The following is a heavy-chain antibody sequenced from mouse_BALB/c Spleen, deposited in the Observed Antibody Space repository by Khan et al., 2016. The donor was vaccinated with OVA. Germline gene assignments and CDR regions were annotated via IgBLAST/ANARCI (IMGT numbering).Heavy chain of an antibody. D-gene: IGHD2-14*01. V-gene: IGHV1-4*01. J-gene: IGHJ3*01. Sequence: VQLKESGAELARPGASVKMSCKASGYTFTSYTIHWIKQRPGQGLEWIGYINPSSGYTNYNQKFKDKATLTADKSSTTAYMQLSSLTSDDSAVYYWSRDGAYYRNDGWFAYWGQGTLVTVSA. CDR2: INPSSGYT. CDR3: SRDGAYYRNDGWFAY. CDR1: GYTFTSYT.